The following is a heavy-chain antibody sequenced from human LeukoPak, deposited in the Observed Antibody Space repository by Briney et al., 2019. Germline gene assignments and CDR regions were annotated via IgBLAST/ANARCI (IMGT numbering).Heavy chain of an antibody. Sequence: SVKVSCKASGGTFSSYAISWVRQAPGQGLEWMGRIISILGIANYAQKFQGRVTITADKSTSTAYMELSSLRSEDTAVYYCARDGGNAGMDVWGQGTTVTVSS. D-gene: IGHD4-23*01. CDR2: IISILGIA. CDR3: ARDGGNAGMDV. CDR1: GGTFSSYA. V-gene: IGHV1-69*04. J-gene: IGHJ6*02.